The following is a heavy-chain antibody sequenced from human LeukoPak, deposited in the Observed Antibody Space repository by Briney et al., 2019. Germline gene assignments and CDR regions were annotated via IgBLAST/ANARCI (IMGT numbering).Heavy chain of an antibody. Sequence: GRSLRLSCAASGFTFDDYAMHWVRQAPGKGLEWVSGISWNSGSIGYADSVKGRFTISRDNAKSSLYLQMNSLRAEDTALYYCAKDRSPYSSSWYDYWGQGTLVTVSS. CDR3: AKDRSPYSSSWYDY. D-gene: IGHD6-13*01. CDR1: GFTFDDYA. CDR2: ISWNSGSI. J-gene: IGHJ4*02. V-gene: IGHV3-9*01.